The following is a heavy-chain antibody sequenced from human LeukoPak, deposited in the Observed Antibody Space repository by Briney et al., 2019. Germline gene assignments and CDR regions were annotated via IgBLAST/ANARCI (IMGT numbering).Heavy chain of an antibody. J-gene: IGHJ3*02. CDR1: GYTFTDYY. CDR2: VDPEDGET. V-gene: IGHV1-69-2*01. CDR3: AKDATITMIVAGAFDI. D-gene: IGHD3-22*01. Sequence: GATVKIPCKASGYTFTDYYMHWVQQAPGKGLEWMGRVDPEDGETIYAEKFQGRVTITADTSTDTAYMELNSLRAEDTALYYCAKDATITMIVAGAFDIWGQGTMVTVSS.